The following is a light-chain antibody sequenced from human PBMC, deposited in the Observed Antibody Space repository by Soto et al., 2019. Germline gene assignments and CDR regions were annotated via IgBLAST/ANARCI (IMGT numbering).Light chain of an antibody. CDR3: GSYTTSSNYV. CDR1: SSDVGAYNF. V-gene: IGLV2-14*03. J-gene: IGLJ1*01. Sequence: QSVLTQPASVSGSPGLSITISCTGTSSDVGAYNFVSWYQQHPDTAPKLMIFDVSNRPSGVSNRFSGSKSGNTASLTISGLQSEDEAEYYCGSYTTSSNYVFXTGTKVTVL. CDR2: DVS.